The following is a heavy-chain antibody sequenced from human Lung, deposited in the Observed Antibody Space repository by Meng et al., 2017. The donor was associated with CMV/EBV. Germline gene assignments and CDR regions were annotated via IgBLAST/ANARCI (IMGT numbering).Heavy chain of an antibody. V-gene: IGHV3-30*02. CDR2: IRFDGTNK. J-gene: IGHJ6*02. D-gene: IGHD3-22*01. CDR1: GFTFSSYS. CDR3: AKRGDSSGTYAMDV. Sequence: SCAASGFTFSSYSMHWVCQAPGKGLEWVANIRFDGTNKYHADCVKGRFTISRDNSKNTLYLQMNSLRAEDTAVYYCAKRGDSSGTYAMDVWRQGTTVTVSS.